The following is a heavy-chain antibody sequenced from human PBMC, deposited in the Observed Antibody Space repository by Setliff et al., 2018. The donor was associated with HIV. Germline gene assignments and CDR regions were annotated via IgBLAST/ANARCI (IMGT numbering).Heavy chain of an antibody. D-gene: IGHD2-15*01. CDR1: GVSIGNFY. CDR3: ARRGTIWHGVDYHYMDV. CDR2: IFFTGTT. V-gene: IGHV4-59*08. Sequence: LSQTLSLPCTVSGVSIGNFYWSWVRQSPGRGLEWIGFIFFTGTTNYNPSLKSRVTISVDTSKNQFSLNLTSVTAADTAVYYCARRGTIWHGVDYHYMDVWGKGTTVTVSS. J-gene: IGHJ6*03.